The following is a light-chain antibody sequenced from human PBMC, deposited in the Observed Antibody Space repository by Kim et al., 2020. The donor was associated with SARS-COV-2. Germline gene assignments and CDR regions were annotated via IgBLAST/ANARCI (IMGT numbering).Light chain of an antibody. J-gene: IGKJ2*01. CDR1: QSVAIN. V-gene: IGKV3-15*01. CDR3: QQYHNGPLPYT. Sequence: EIVMTQSPATLSVSPGERATLSCRASQSVAINLAWYQQKPGQAPRLLIYAASTRATGIPARFSGSGSGTEFTLTINSLQSEDFAVYFCQQYHNGPLPYTFGQGTKLEI. CDR2: AAS.